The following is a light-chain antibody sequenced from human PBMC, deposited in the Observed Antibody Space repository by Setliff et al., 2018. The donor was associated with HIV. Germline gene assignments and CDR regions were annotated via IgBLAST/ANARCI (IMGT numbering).Light chain of an antibody. V-gene: IGLV2-23*02. J-gene: IGLJ1*01. CDR2: DVS. Sequence: QSVLTQPASVSGSPGQSITISCTGTSSDVGSYKYVSWFQQHPGKVPKVMIYDVSNRPSGVSNRFSGSKSGNTASLAISGLQADDEADYYCCSYAGSDTFVVFGTGTKVTVL. CDR1: SSDVGSYKY. CDR3: CSYAGSDTFVV.